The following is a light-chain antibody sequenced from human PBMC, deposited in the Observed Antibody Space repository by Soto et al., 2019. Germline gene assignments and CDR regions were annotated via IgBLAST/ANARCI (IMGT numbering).Light chain of an antibody. J-gene: IGLJ3*02. CDR2: DTS. CDR1: TGAVTSGHY. CDR3: LLVYSGAVV. Sequence: QTVVTQEPSLTVSPGGTVTLTCGSNTGAVTSGHYPYWFQQKPGQAPTTLIYDTSNKYSWTPARFSGSLLGGKAALTLAGAQPEDEADYYCLLVYSGAVVFGGGTKLTVL. V-gene: IGLV7-46*01.